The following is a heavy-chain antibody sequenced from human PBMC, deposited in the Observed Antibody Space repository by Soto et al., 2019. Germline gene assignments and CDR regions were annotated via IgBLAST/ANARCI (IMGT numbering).Heavy chain of an antibody. J-gene: IGHJ3*02. D-gene: IGHD3-9*01. CDR3: ARNILTDYATATIETTFDI. CDR2: TYYRSKWYN. CDR1: GNSVSSNSAA. V-gene: IGHV6-1*01. Sequence: PSQTLSLTCDISGNSVSSNSAAWNWIRQSPSRGLKWLGRTYYRSKWYNDYAVSGKSRLTINPDTSKNQFSLQLNSVTPEDTALYYCARNILTDYATATIETTFDIWGQGTMVTVSS.